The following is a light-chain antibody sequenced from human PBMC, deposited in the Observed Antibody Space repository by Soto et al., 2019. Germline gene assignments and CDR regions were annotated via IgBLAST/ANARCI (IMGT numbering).Light chain of an antibody. J-gene: IGKJ1*01. CDR3: QQYDKPVT. V-gene: IGKV1-33*01. Sequence: DIQMTQSPSALSASTGDRVTITCQASQDIRNYLNWYQQKPGKAPKLLIYDASKLQTGVPSRFRGSGSGTTFTFIISSLQPEDFAIYYRQQYDKPVTFGHGTKV. CDR2: DAS. CDR1: QDIRNY.